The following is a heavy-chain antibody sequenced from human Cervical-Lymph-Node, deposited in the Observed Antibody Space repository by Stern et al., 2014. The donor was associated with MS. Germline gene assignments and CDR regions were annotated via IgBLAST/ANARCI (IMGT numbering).Heavy chain of an antibody. Sequence: VQLVQSGAEVKKPGESLKISCKLSGYSFTIYYIAWVRQMPGKGLELMGVIYPYDSDTTCSPSFQGQVTISADKSITTAYLQWSSLRASDTAMYYCARHVQGFDYWGQGTLVTVSS. CDR1: GYSFTIYY. CDR3: ARHVQGFDY. J-gene: IGHJ4*02. V-gene: IGHV5-51*01. CDR2: IYPYDSDT.